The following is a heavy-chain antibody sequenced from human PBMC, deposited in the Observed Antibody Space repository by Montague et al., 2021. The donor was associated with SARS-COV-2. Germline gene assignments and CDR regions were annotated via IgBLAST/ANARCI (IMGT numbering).Heavy chain of an antibody. CDR1: GFTFSKFA. D-gene: IGHD4/OR15-4a*01. J-gene: IGHJ6*03. CDR3: AREFPGDYGYYYYYSWTS. CDR2: IEHEYRTI. Sequence: SLRLSCAASGFTFSKFAMSWVRQAPGKGLEWVAVIEHEYRTIWHADSVKGRFTISRDDSKNTLYLQMASLRVEDTAVYFCAREFPGDYGYYYYYSWTSGARGLRSPSP. V-gene: IGHV3-23*03.